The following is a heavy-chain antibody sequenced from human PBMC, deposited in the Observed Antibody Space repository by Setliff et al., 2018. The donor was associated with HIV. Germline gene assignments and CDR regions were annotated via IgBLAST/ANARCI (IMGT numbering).Heavy chain of an antibody. CDR2: IYYSGNT. V-gene: IGHV4-59*08. CDR1: GGSIRGYY. J-gene: IGHJ3*02. CDR3: ARSLVPSGYYYGRHAFDI. D-gene: IGHD3-22*01. Sequence: PSETLSLTCTVSGGSIRGYYWSWLRQPPGKGLEWIGNIYYSGNTNYNPSFKSRVTISVDTSKNQFSLRVNSVTAADTAVYYCARSLVPSGYYYGRHAFDIWGQGTKVTVSS.